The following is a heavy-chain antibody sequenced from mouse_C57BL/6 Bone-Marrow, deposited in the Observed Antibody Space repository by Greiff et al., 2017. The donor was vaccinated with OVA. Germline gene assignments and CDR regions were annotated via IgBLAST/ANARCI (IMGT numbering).Heavy chain of an antibody. V-gene: IGHV2-2*01. CDR3: ARCNYYGSSYAGFDY. CDR2: IWSGGST. Sequence: QVQLKESGPGLVQPSQSLSITCTVSGFSLTSYGVHWVRQSPGKGLEWLGVIWSGGSTDYNAAFISRLSISKDNSKSQVFFKMNSLQADDTAIYYCARCNYYGSSYAGFDYWGQGTTLTVSS. CDR1: GFSLTSYG. J-gene: IGHJ2*01. D-gene: IGHD1-1*01.